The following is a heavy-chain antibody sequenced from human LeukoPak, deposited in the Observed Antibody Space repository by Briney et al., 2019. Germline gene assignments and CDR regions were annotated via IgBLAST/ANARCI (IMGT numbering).Heavy chain of an antibody. CDR2: IHYSGST. CDR3: ARSRCSSISCASRGAFDI. CDR1: GGSISSSRYY. V-gene: IGHV4-39*07. Sequence: PSETLSLTCTVSGGSISSSRYYWGWIRQPPGKGLEWIGSIHYSGSTYYNPSLKSRVTMSVDTSKNQFSLKLSSVTAADTAVYYCARSRCSSISCASRGAFDIWGQGTMVTVSS. D-gene: IGHD2-2*01. J-gene: IGHJ3*02.